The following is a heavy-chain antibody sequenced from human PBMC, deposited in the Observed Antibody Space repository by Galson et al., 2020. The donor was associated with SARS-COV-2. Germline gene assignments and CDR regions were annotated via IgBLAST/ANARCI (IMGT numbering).Heavy chain of an antibody. V-gene: IGHV3-30*04. D-gene: IGHD2-15*01. Sequence: SLRLSCAASGFTFSSYAMHWVRQAPGKGLEWVAVISYDGSNKYYADSVKGRFTISRDNSKNTLYLQMNSLRAEDTAVYYCAREDCSGGSCYSYGVGGPLDYWGQGTLVTVSS. CDR3: AREDCSGGSCYSYGVGGPLDY. J-gene: IGHJ4*02. CDR1: GFTFSSYA. CDR2: ISYDGSNK.